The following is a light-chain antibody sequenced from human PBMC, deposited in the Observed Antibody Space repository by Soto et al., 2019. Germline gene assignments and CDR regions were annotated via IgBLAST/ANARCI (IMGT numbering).Light chain of an antibody. V-gene: IGLV1-47*01. Sequence: QAVLTQPPSASGTPGQRVTISCSGSSSNIGRNYVSWYQQLPGTAPKLLIYWNNQRPSGVSDRFPGSKSGTSASLAISGLRSEDEADYYCAAWDDKLYVVFGGGTKLTVL. J-gene: IGLJ2*01. CDR1: SSNIGRNY. CDR2: WNN. CDR3: AAWDDKLYVV.